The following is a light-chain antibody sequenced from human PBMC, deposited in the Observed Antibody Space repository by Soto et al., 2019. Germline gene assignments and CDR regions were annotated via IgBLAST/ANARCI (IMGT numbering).Light chain of an antibody. Sequence: DIQMTQSPSSMSASVGDRVTITGRASQGISNYLAWFQQKPGKAPKXLISAASSLQSGVPSRFIGSRSGPDCTLTISRLEPEDVTVYYCQQYAWSPITLGQGTRLEIK. CDR1: QGISNY. J-gene: IGKJ5*01. CDR3: QQYAWSPIT. V-gene: IGKV1-16*01. CDR2: AAS.